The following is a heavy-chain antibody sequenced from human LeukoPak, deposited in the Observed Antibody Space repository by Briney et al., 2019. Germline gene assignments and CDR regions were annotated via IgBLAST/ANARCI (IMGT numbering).Heavy chain of an antibody. Sequence: GGSLRLSCAASGFTFSTYEMNWVRQAPGKGLEWVSHISSGGSTIYYADSVKGRFTISRDNSKNTLYLQMNSLRAEDTAVYYCAKCGYSSSWYLFDYWGQGTLVTVSS. V-gene: IGHV3-48*03. CDR2: ISSGGSTI. CDR3: AKCGYSSSWYLFDY. J-gene: IGHJ4*02. CDR1: GFTFSTYE. D-gene: IGHD6-13*01.